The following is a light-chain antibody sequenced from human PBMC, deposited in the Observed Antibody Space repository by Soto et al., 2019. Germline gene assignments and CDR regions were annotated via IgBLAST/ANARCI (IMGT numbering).Light chain of an antibody. CDR1: QRVSSGY. CDR3: QQYGCSPAIT. CDR2: GAS. J-gene: IGKJ5*01. V-gene: IGKV3-20*01. Sequence: EIVLTRSPGTLSLSPGERATLSCRASQRVSSGYVACYQQKPGQAPRLLIYGASSRATGIPDRFRASASGTHFTITSSRLEPEDFAVYFCQQYGCSPAITFGQGTRVEIK.